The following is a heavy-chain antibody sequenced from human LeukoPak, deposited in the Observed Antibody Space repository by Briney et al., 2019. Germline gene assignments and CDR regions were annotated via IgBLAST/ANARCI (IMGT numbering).Heavy chain of an antibody. Sequence: PSETLSLTCTVSGGSISSSSYYWGWIRQPPGKGLEWIGSIYYSGSTYYNPSLKSRVTISVDTSKNQFSLKLSSVTAADTAVYYCARGPWYYYDSSDTQVRPLDYWGQGTLVTVSS. CDR3: ARGPWYYYDSSDTQVRPLDY. D-gene: IGHD3-22*01. CDR2: IYYSGST. V-gene: IGHV4-39*01. J-gene: IGHJ4*02. CDR1: GGSISSSSYY.